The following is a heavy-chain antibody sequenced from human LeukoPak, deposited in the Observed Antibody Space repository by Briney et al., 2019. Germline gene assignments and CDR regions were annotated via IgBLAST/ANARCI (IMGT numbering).Heavy chain of an antibody. Sequence: PGGSLRLSCAASGFTFSSYSMNWVRQAPGKGLEWVSSISSSSSYIYYADSVKGRFTISRDNAKNSLYLQMNSLRAEDSAVCYCASNYYDSSGYYYGTPWGQGTLVTVSS. V-gene: IGHV3-21*01. CDR1: GFTFSSYS. CDR3: ASNYYDSSGYYYGTP. CDR2: ISSSSSYI. D-gene: IGHD3-22*01. J-gene: IGHJ5*02.